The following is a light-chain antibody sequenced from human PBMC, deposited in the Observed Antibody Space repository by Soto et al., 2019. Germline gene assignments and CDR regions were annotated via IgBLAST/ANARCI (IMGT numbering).Light chain of an antibody. CDR1: QSVLHSSHNENY. V-gene: IGKV4-1*01. CDR2: WAS. CDR3: QQYYSTPYT. Sequence: DIVMTQSPDSLAVSLGESATINCTSSQSVLHSSHNENYLVWYQQKPGQPPKLLIYWASTRESGVPDRFSGSGSGTDFTLTISSLQAEDVAVYYCQQYYSTPYTFGQGTKLEIK. J-gene: IGKJ2*01.